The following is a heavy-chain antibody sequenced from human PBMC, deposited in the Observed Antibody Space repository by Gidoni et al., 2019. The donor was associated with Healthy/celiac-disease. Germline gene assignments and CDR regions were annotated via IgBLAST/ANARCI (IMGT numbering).Heavy chain of an antibody. CDR2: ISGSGGST. D-gene: IGHD7-27*01. J-gene: IGHJ2*01. CDR1: GFTFSSYA. V-gene: IGHV3-23*01. Sequence: EVQLLESGGGLVQPGGSLRLPCAASGFTFSSYAMSWVRQAPGKGVGGVSAISGSGGSTYYADSVKGRFTISRDNSKNTLYLQMNSLRAEDTAVYYCAKDPGTGDAYWYFDLWGRGTLVTVSS. CDR3: AKDPGTGDAYWYFDL.